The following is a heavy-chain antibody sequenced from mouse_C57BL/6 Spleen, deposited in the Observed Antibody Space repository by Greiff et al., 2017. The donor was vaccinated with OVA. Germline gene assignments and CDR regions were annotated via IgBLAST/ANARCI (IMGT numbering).Heavy chain of an antibody. CDR1: GYTFTSYW. CDR2: IDPSDSET. CDR3: ARALYYEDAMDY. J-gene: IGHJ4*01. Sequence: VQLQQPGAELVRPGSSVKLSCKASGYTFTSYWMHWVKQRPIQGLEWIGNIDPSDSETHYNQKFKDKATLTVDKSSSTAYMQLSSLTSEDSAVYYCARALYYEDAMDYWGQGTSVTVSS. V-gene: IGHV1-52*01. D-gene: IGHD1-1*01.